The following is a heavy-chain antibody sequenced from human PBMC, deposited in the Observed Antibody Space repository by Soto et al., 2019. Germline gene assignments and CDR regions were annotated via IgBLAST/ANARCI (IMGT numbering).Heavy chain of an antibody. V-gene: IGHV5-51*01. CDR1: GYSFTRYW. Sequence: GESLTISVKSSGYSFTRYWIGRVRQMPGKGLEWMGIIYPGDSDTRYSPSFQGQVTISADKSISTAYLQWSSLKASDTAMYYCARQGYCSGGSCHGLQANWFDPWGQGTLVPVSS. CDR3: ARQGYCSGGSCHGLQANWFDP. D-gene: IGHD2-15*01. J-gene: IGHJ5*02. CDR2: IYPGDSDT.